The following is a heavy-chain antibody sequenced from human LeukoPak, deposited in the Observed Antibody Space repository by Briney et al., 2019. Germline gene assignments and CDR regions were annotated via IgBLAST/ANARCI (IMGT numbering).Heavy chain of an antibody. V-gene: IGHV3-21*01. Sequence: PGGSLRLSCAASGFTFSSYSMNWVRQAPGKGLEWVSSISSSSSYIYYADSVRGRFAISRDNAKNSLYLQMNSLRAEDTAVYYCARDGDYDDYEVDPKWFDPWGQGTLVTVSS. CDR3: ARDGDYDDYEVDPKWFDP. CDR1: GFTFSSYS. CDR2: ISSSSSYI. D-gene: IGHD4-17*01. J-gene: IGHJ5*02.